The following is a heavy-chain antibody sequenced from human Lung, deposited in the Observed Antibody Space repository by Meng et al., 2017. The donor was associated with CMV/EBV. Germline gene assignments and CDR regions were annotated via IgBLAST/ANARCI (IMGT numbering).Heavy chain of an antibody. D-gene: IGHD6-13*01. CDR3: ARGGSSWGGKYYYYGMDV. Sequence: ESXKISXAASGFTFSSYWMHWVRQAPGKGLVWVSRINSDGSSTSYADSVKGRFTISRDNAKNTQYLQMNSLRAEDTAVYYCARGGSSWGGKYYYYGMDVWGQGTXVTVSS. CDR2: INSDGSST. CDR1: GFTFSSYW. J-gene: IGHJ6*02. V-gene: IGHV3-74*01.